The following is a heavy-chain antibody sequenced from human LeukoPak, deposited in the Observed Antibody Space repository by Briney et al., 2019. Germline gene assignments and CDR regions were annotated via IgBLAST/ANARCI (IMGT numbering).Heavy chain of an antibody. J-gene: IGHJ4*02. V-gene: IGHV3-30*04. D-gene: IGHD5-18*01. Sequence: GGSLRLSCAASGFTFSSYAMHWVRQAPGKGLEWVAVISYDGSNKKYADSVKGRFTISRDNSKNTLYLQMNSLRAEDTAEYYCFRGYSYGYGAGYFDYWGQGTLVTVSS. CDR3: FRGYSYGYGAGYFDY. CDR1: GFTFSSYA. CDR2: ISYDGSNK.